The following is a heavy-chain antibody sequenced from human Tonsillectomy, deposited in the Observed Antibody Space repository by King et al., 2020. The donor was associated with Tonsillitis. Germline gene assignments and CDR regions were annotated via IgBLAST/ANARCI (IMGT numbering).Heavy chain of an antibody. D-gene: IGHD6-13*01. V-gene: IGHV4-59*01. J-gene: IGHJ4*02. CDR1: GGSISRYY. CDR3: ARGGIAAAPL. Sequence: VQLQESGPGLVKPSETLSLTCTVSGGSISRYYWSWIRQPPGKGLEWIGYIYYSGSTNYNPSLKSRVTISVDTSKNQFSLKLSSVTAADTAVYYCARGGIAAAPLWGQGTLVTVSS. CDR2: IYYSGST.